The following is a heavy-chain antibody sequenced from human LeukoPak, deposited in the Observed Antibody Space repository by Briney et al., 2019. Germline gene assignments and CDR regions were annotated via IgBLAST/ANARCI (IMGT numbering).Heavy chain of an antibody. D-gene: IGHD6-13*01. Sequence: GGSLRLSCAASGFTFSSYSMNWVRQAPGKGLEWVSSISSSSSYIYYADSVKGRFTISRDNAKNSLYLQMNSLRAEDTAVYYCARGRIAAAGTGGAFDIWGQGTMVTVSS. V-gene: IGHV3-21*01. CDR3: ARGRIAAAGTGGAFDI. CDR2: ISSSSSYI. CDR1: GFTFSSYS. J-gene: IGHJ3*02.